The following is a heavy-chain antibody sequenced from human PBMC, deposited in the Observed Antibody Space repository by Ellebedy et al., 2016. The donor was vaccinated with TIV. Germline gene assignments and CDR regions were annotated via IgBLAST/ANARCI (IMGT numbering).Heavy chain of an antibody. J-gene: IGHJ5*02. CDR3: AKGITAAVVEGSLFDP. CDR1: GFTFSSYT. Sequence: GGSLRLSXAASGFTFSSYTMRWVRQAPGKGLEWVSDISGSGGGTYYADSVKGRFTISRDNSKNTMYLQMNSPRVEDTAVYYCAKGITAAVVEGSLFDPWGQGTLVTVSS. CDR2: ISGSGGGT. V-gene: IGHV3-23*01. D-gene: IGHD6-13*01.